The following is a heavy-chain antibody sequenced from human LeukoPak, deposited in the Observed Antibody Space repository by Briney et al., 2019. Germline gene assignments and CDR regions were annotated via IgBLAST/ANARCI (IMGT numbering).Heavy chain of an antibody. V-gene: IGHV4-39*07. CDR3: ASKKHTVIQRDFDH. J-gene: IGHJ4*02. CDR2: INYSGST. D-gene: IGHD4-17*01. Sequence: SETLSLTCTVSGGSISSSSYYWGWIRQPPGKGLEWIGSINYSGSTYYNPSLKSRVTISIDTSKNQFSLKLSSVTAADTAVYYCASKKHTVIQRDFDHWGQGTLVTVSS. CDR1: GGSISSSSYY.